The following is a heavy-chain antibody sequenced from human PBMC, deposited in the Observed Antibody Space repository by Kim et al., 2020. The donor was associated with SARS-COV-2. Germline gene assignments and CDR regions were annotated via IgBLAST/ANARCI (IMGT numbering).Heavy chain of an antibody. CDR1: GYTFTSYA. J-gene: IGHJ6*02. CDR3: ARYKPPKVSATNIFYYYYGMDV. V-gene: IGHV1-3*01. CDR2: INAGNGNT. Sequence: ASVKVSCKASGYTFTSYAMHWVRQAPGQRLEWMGWINAGNGNTKYSQKFQGRVTITRDTSASTAYMELSSLRSEDTAVYYCARYKPPKVSATNIFYYYYGMDVWGQGTTVTVSS. D-gene: IGHD2-21*01.